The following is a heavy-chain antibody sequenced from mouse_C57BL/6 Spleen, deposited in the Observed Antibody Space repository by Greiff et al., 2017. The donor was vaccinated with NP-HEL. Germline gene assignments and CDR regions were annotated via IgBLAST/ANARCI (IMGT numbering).Heavy chain of an antibody. V-gene: IGHV1-53*01. CDR3: ARGDSSGLYWYCDV. Sequence: QVQLQQPGTELVKPGASVKLSCKASGYTFTSYWMHWVKQRPGQGLEWIGNINPSNGGTNYNEKFKSKATLTVDKSSSTAYMQLSSLTSEDSAVYYCARGDSSGLYWYCDVWGTGTTVTVSS. CDR2: INPSNGGT. J-gene: IGHJ1*03. CDR1: GYTFTSYW. D-gene: IGHD3-2*02.